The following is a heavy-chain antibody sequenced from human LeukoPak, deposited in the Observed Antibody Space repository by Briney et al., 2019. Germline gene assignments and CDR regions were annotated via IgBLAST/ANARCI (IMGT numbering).Heavy chain of an antibody. J-gene: IGHJ4*02. V-gene: IGHV4-59*08. CDR1: GGSISSYY. CDR2: IYYSGST. D-gene: IGHD2-15*01. Sequence: PSETLSLTCTVSGGSISSYYWSWIRQPPGKGLEWIGYIYYSGSTSYNPSLKSRVTISVDTSKKQFSLKLSSVTAADTAVYYCARLYCGGVTCYSGFDYWGQGTLVTVSS. CDR3: ARLYCGGVTCYSGFDY.